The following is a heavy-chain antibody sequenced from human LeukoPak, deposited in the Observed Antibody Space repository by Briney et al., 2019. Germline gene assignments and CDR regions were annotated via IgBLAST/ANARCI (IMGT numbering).Heavy chain of an antibody. V-gene: IGHV4-39*01. CDR2: IYYSGST. Sequence: PSETLSLTCTVSGGSISSSSYYWGWIRQPPGKGLEWIGSIYYSGSTYYNPSLKSRVTISVDTSENQFSLKLSSVTAADTAVYYCVTSNYGRFDPWGQGTLVTVSS. CDR1: GGSISSSSYY. D-gene: IGHD4-11*01. CDR3: VTSNYGRFDP. J-gene: IGHJ5*02.